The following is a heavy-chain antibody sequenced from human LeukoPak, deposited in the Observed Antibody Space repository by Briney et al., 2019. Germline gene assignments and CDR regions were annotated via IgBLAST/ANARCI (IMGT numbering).Heavy chain of an antibody. CDR3: ARHHGSSGWYRSAFDI. CDR1: GGSISSGGYY. J-gene: IGHJ3*02. Sequence: RPSQTLSLTCTVSGGSISSGGYYWGWIRQPPGKGLEWIGSIYYSGSTYYNPSLKSRVTISVDTSKNQFSLKLSSVTAADTAVYYCARHHGSSGWYRSAFDIWGQGTMVTVSS. D-gene: IGHD6-19*01. CDR2: IYYSGST. V-gene: IGHV4-39*01.